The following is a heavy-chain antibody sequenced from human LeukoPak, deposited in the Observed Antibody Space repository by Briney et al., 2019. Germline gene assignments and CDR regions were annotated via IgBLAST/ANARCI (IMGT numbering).Heavy chain of an antibody. CDR1: GFTFSSYA. Sequence: GGSLRLSCAASGFTFSSYAMHWVRQAPGKGLEWVAVISYDGSNKYYADSVKGRFTISRDNSKNTLYLQMNSLRAEDTAVYYCARVLRGCSSTSCYDWFEAWGQGTLVTVSS. CDR3: ARVLRGCSSTSCYDWFEA. V-gene: IGHV3-30-3*01. D-gene: IGHD2-2*01. CDR2: ISYDGSNK. J-gene: IGHJ5*02.